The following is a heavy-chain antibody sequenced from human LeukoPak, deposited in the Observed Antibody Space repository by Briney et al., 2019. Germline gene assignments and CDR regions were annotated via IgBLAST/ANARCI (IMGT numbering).Heavy chain of an antibody. V-gene: IGHV4-30-2*01. Sequence: PSGTLSLTCAVSGGSISSGGYSWSWIRQPPGKGLEWIGYIYHSGSTYYNPSLKSRVTISVDRSKNQFSLKLSSVTAADTAVYYCAREPHSGELAIDYWGQGTLVTVSS. D-gene: IGHD1-26*01. J-gene: IGHJ4*02. CDR1: GGSISSGGYS. CDR2: IYHSGST. CDR3: AREPHSGELAIDY.